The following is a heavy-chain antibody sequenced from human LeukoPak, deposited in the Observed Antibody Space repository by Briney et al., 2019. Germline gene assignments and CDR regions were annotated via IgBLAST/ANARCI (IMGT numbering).Heavy chain of an antibody. CDR3: ARDRPNYYGSDGHYSRRDGEY. J-gene: IGHJ4*02. Sequence: GGSLRLSCAASGFTFSIYAMSWVRQAPGKGLQWVSSITSRGESTWYVDSVKGRFTITRDNSENTLYLQMHSLRAEDTAVYYCARDRPNYYGSDGHYSRRDGEYWGRGTLVSVSS. D-gene: IGHD3-22*01. CDR2: ITSRGEST. CDR1: GFTFSIYA. V-gene: IGHV3-23*01.